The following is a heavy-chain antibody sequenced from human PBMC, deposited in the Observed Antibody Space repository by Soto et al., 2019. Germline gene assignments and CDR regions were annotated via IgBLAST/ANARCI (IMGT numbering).Heavy chain of an antibody. CDR2: IYYSGST. V-gene: IGHV4-39*01. CDR3: ARQRDEYIWGGSRYIETFEY. J-gene: IGHJ4*02. Sequence: SETLSLTCTVSGGSISSSSYYWGWIRQPPGKGLEWIGSIYYSGSTYYNPSLKSRVTISVDTSKNQFSLKLSSVTAADTAVYYCARQRDEYIWGGSRYIETFEYWGQGTLVTVS. CDR1: GGSISSSSYY. D-gene: IGHD3-16*02.